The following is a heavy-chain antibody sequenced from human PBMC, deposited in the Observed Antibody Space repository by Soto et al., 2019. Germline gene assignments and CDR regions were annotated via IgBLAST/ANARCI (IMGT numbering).Heavy chain of an antibody. D-gene: IGHD5-18*01. CDR3: ARFLAMAVRMMMWFDP. J-gene: IGHJ5*02. CDR2: INHSGST. CDR1: GGSFSGYY. Sequence: QVQLQQWGAGLLKPSETLSLTCAVYGGSFSGYYWSWIRQPPGKGLEWIGEINHSGSTNYNPPIKSRVTISVGTSKNLFSRKLSSVTAADTAVYYCARFLAMAVRMMMWFDPWGQGTMVTVSS. V-gene: IGHV4-34*01.